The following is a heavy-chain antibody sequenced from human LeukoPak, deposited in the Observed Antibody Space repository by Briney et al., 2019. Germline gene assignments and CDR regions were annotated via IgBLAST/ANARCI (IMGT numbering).Heavy chain of an antibody. J-gene: IGHJ4*02. CDR3: ARTPRSSGYPSCPGY. V-gene: IGHV1-2*02. CDR2: INPNSGGT. CDR1: GYTFTGYY. D-gene: IGHD3-22*01. Sequence: ASVKVSCKASGYTFTGYYMHWVRQAPGQGLEWMGWINPNSGGTNYAQKFQGRVTMTRDTSISTAYMELSRLRSDDTAVYYCARTPRSSGYPSCPGYWGQGTLVTVSS.